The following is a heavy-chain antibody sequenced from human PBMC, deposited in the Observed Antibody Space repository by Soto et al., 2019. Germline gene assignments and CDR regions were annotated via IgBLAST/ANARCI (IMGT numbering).Heavy chain of an antibody. D-gene: IGHD2-21*02. CDR3: ARGRRLDAFDI. CDR1: GFTFSSYG. V-gene: IGHV3-33*01. J-gene: IGHJ3*02. CDR2: IWYDGSNK. Sequence: QVQLVESGGGVVQPGRSLRLSCAASGFTFSSYGMHWVRQAPGKGLEWVAVIWYDGSNKYYADSVKGRFTISGDNSKNTLYLQMNSLRAEDTAVYYCARGRRLDAFDIWGQGTMVTVSS.